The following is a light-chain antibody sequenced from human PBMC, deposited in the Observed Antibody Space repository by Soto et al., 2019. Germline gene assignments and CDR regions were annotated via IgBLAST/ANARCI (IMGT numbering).Light chain of an antibody. J-gene: IGKJ5*01. CDR2: DAS. Sequence: DIQMTQSPSTPSSSVGDRVTITFRASQSISSWLAWYQQKPGKAPKLLIYDASSLESGVPSRFSGSGSGTEFTLTISSLQSEDFAVYYCQQYNNWPPITFGQGTRLEIK. V-gene: IGKV1-5*01. CDR1: QSISSW. CDR3: QQYNNWPPIT.